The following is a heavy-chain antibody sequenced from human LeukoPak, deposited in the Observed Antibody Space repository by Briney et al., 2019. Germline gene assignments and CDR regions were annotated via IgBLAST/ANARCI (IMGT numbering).Heavy chain of an antibody. V-gene: IGHV3-23*01. D-gene: IGHD6-13*01. CDR2: IRIGGGAT. Sequence: GGSLRLSCAAPGFDLTTYAMTWVRQAPAKGLEWVSSIRIGGGATYYADSVKGRFTISRDNSENTLHLQMNNLRVEDTARYFCARCMVLSQGWCNWFDPWGQGTLVTVSS. CDR1: GFDLTTYA. J-gene: IGHJ5*02. CDR3: ARCMVLSQGWCNWFDP.